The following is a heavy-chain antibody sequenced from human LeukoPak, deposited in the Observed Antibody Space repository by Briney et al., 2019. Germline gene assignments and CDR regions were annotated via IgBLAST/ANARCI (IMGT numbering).Heavy chain of an antibody. CDR1: GFTFDDYA. V-gene: IGHV3-9*01. J-gene: IGHJ4*02. CDR3: AKGGDSYGPYYFDY. CDR2: ISWNSGSI. Sequence: PRRSLRLSCAASGFTFDDYAMHWVRQAPGKGLEWVSGISWNSGSISYADSGKGRFTISRDNAKNSLYLQMNSLRAEDTALYYCAKGGDSYGPYYFDYWGQGTLVTVSP. D-gene: IGHD5-18*01.